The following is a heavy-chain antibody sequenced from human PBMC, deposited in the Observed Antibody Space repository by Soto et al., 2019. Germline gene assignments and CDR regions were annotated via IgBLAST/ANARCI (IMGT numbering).Heavy chain of an antibody. V-gene: IGHV4-34*01. CDR3: ARRGAYDILTGRSWFDP. Sequence: SETLSLTCAVYGGSFSGYYWSWIRQPPGKGLEWIGEINHSGSTNYNPSLKSRVTISVDTSKNQFSLKLSSVTAADTAVYYCARRGAYDILTGRSWFDPWGQGTLVTVSS. CDR2: INHSGST. CDR1: GGSFSGYY. J-gene: IGHJ5*02. D-gene: IGHD3-9*01.